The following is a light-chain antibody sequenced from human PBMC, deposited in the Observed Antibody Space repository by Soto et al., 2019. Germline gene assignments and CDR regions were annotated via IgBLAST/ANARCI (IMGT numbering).Light chain of an antibody. Sequence: DIQMTQSPSPLSASVGDRVNITCRASQTIDNYLNWYQHKPGKAPNLLIYAASNLQSGVPSSFRGSGFGTDFTLIISSLQPEDFATYFCQQSYISPWTFGPGTKVEIK. V-gene: IGKV1-39*01. CDR3: QQSYISPWT. CDR2: AAS. J-gene: IGKJ1*01. CDR1: QTIDNY.